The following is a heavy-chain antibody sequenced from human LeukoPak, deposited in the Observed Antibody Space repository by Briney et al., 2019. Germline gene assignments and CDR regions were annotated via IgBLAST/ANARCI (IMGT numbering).Heavy chain of an antibody. CDR2: MNTNSGNT. V-gene: IGHV1-8*01. J-gene: IGHJ4*02. D-gene: IGHD3-3*01. CDR3: ARGLPKAVFGVVIED. Sequence: ASVKVSCKASGYPFTSYNINWVRQATGQGLEWMGWMNTNSGNTGYSQNFQGRVTMTRDTSINTAYMELSSLMFEDTAVYYCARGLPKAVFGVVIEDWGQGTLVTVSS. CDR1: GYPFTSYN.